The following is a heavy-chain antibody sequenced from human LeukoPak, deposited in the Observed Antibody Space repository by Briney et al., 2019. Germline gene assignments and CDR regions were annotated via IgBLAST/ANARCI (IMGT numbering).Heavy chain of an antibody. J-gene: IGHJ6*02. CDR1: GYTFTGYY. D-gene: IGHD2-15*01. CDR2: INPNSGGT. CDR3: WRGGGGVVVVAATPYYYYGMDV. V-gene: IGHV1-2*02. Sequence: GASVKVSCKASGYTFTGYYMHWVRQAPGQGLEWMGWINPNSGGTNYAQKFQGRVTMTRDTSISTAYMELSRLRSDDTAVYYCWRGGGGVVVVAATPYYYYGMDVWGQGTTVTVSS.